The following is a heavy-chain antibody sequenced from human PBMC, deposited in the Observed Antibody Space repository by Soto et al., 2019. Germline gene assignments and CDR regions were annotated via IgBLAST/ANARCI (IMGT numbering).Heavy chain of an antibody. CDR3: ARDPSDLYCSGGSCYYYYYMEV. D-gene: IGHD2-15*01. Sequence: GASVKVSCKASGYTFTGYYMHWVRQAPGQGLEWMGWINPNSGGTNYAQKFQGWVTMTRDTSISTAYMELSRLRSDDTAVYYCARDPSDLYCSGGSCYYYYYMEVWGKGTTVTVSS. V-gene: IGHV1-2*04. CDR1: GYTFTGYY. CDR2: INPNSGGT. J-gene: IGHJ6*03.